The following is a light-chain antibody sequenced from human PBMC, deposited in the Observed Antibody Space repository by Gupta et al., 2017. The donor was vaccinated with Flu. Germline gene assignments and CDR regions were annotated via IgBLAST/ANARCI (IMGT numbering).Light chain of an antibody. J-gene: IGKJ2*01. V-gene: IGKV3-20*01. CDR3: QQDGSSPYT. CDR1: QSVSSSY. Sequence: EIVLTQSPGTLSLSPGERATLSCRASQSVSSSYLAWYQQKPGQAPRLLIYGASSRATGMPDRFSGSGSGTDFTLTISRLEPEDFAVYYCQQDGSSPYTFGQGTKMEIK. CDR2: GAS.